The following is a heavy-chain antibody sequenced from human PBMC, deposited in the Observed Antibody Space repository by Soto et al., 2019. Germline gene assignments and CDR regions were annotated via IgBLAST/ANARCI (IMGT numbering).Heavy chain of an antibody. J-gene: IGHJ6*02. V-gene: IGHV3-21*01. CDR1: GFTFSSYA. Sequence: GGSLRLSCAASGFTFSSYAMSWVRQAPGRGLEWVSTISSSSSYIYYADSVKGRFTISRDNAHNSLYLQMNSLRAEDTAVYYCATYTGSYYHYGMDIWGQGTTVTVSS. CDR2: ISSSSSYI. D-gene: IGHD5-12*01. CDR3: ATYTGSYYHYGMDI.